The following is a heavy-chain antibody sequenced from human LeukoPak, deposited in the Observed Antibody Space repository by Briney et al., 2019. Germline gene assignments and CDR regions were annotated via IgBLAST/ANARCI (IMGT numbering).Heavy chain of an antibody. J-gene: IGHJ4*02. CDR3: ARDDPYGYYFDY. CDR1: GYSISSGYF. V-gene: IGHV4-38-2*02. D-gene: IGHD4-17*01. Sequence: SETLSLTCTVSGYSISSGYFWGWIRQPPGKGLEWIGIIHSGESPYYSPSLESRITISIDTSMNQFSLKLSSVTAADTAVYYCARDDPYGYYFDYWGQGTLVTVSS. CDR2: IHSGESP.